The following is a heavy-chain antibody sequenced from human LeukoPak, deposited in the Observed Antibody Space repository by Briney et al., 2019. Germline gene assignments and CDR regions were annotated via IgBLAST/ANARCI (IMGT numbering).Heavy chain of an antibody. J-gene: IGHJ6*02. CDR3: ARDQGNYDFWSGYSYYYGMDV. CDR1: GLTFSSHW. V-gene: IGHV3-74*01. CDR2: ITNDGSST. Sequence: GGSLRLSCAASGLTFSSHWMHWVRQAPGKGLVWVSRITNDGSSTTYADSVKGRFTISRDNAKNMLYLQVNSLRAEDTAVYYCARDQGNYDFWSGYSYYYGMDVWGQGTTVTVSS. D-gene: IGHD3-3*01.